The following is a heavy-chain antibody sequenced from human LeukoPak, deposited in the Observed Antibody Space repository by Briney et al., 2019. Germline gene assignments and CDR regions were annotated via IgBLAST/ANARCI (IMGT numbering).Heavy chain of an antibody. D-gene: IGHD3-22*01. J-gene: IGHJ4*02. CDR3: AVYYYDSSGYWIDY. CDR2: IYTSGST. V-gene: IGHV4-61*02. CDR1: GGSISSGSYY. Sequence: PSETLSLTCTVSGGSISSGSYYWSWIRQPAGKGLEWIGRIYTSGSTNYNPSLNSRVTISVDTSKNQFSLKLSSVTAADTAVYYCAVYYYDSSGYWIDYWGQGTLVTVSS.